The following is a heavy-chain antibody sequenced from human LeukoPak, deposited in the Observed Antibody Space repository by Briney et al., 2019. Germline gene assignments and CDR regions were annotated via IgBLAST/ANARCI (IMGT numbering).Heavy chain of an antibody. D-gene: IGHD3-22*01. CDR2: ISSSSSDI. V-gene: IGHV3-21*01. CDR3: AREIKYYYDSSGYLRFDY. Sequence: GGSLRLSCAASGFTFSSYSMNWVRQAPGKGLEWVSSISSSSSDIYYADSVKGRFTISRDNAKNSLYLQMNSLRAEDTAAYYCAREIKYYYDSSGYLRFDYWGQGTLVTVSS. J-gene: IGHJ4*02. CDR1: GFTFSSYS.